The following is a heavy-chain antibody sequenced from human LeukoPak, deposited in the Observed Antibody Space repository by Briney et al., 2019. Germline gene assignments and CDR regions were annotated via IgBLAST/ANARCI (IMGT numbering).Heavy chain of an antibody. J-gene: IGHJ4*02. D-gene: IGHD3-22*01. CDR2: IYYSGST. Sequence: PSETLSLTCTVSGGSISSYYWSWIRQPPGKGLEWIGYIYYSGSTNYNPSLKGRVTISVDTSKNQFSLKLSSVTAADTAVYYCARVVRHNYYDSSGYPDYWGQGTLVTVSS. CDR3: ARVVRHNYYDSSGYPDY. V-gene: IGHV4-59*01. CDR1: GGSISSYY.